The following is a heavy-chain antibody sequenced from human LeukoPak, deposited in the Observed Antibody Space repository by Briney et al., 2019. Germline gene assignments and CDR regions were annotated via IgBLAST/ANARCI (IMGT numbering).Heavy chain of an antibody. D-gene: IGHD1-26*01. J-gene: IGHJ4*02. CDR3: ARSVWELGAYYFDY. V-gene: IGHV6-1*01. Sequence: SQTLSPTCAISGDSVSSNSAAWNWIRQSPSRGLEWLGRTYYRSKWYNDYAVSVRSRITINPDTSKNQFSLQLNSVTPEDTAVYYCARSVWELGAYYFDYWGQGTLVTVSS. CDR1: GDSVSSNSAA. CDR2: TYYRSKWYN.